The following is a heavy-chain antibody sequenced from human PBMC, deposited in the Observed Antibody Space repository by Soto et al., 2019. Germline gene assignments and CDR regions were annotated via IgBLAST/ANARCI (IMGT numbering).Heavy chain of an antibody. CDR1: GFTFDDYG. Sequence: EVPLVESGGGVVRPGGSLRLSCAASGFTFDDYGMSWVRQAPGKGLEWVSGINWNGGSTGYADSVKGRFTISRDNAKNSLYLQMNSLRAEDTALYYCARDPGRWLQSPYYYYGMDVWGQGTTVTVSS. V-gene: IGHV3-20*04. J-gene: IGHJ6*02. CDR3: ARDPGRWLQSPYYYYGMDV. CDR2: INWNGGST. D-gene: IGHD5-12*01.